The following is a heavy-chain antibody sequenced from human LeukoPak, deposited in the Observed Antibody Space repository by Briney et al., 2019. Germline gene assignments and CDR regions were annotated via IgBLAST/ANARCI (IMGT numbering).Heavy chain of an antibody. CDR3: ARDKYVYGSGSIFDY. CDR1: GGSIRGYY. D-gene: IGHD3-10*01. J-gene: IGHJ4*02. Sequence: SETLSLTCNVSGGSIRGYYWSWIRQPPGKGLEWIEYIYSSGSTNYNPSLKSRVTISADTSKNQFSLRLNSVTAADTAVYYCARDKYVYGSGSIFDYWGQGTLVTVSS. V-gene: IGHV4-4*08. CDR2: IYSSGST.